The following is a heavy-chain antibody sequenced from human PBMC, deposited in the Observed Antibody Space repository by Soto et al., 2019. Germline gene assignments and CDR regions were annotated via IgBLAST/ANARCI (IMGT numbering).Heavy chain of an antibody. D-gene: IGHD6-19*01. J-gene: IGHJ4*02. CDR1: GFTLSSYA. Sequence: SLRLSCAASGFTLSSYAMSWVRQAPGKGLEWVSGISGNGGSTYYADSVKGRFTISRDNSKNTLYLQMNSLRAEDTAVYYCARAPPGWYGFDYWGQGTLVTVSS. CDR2: ISGNGGST. V-gene: IGHV3-23*01. CDR3: ARAPPGWYGFDY.